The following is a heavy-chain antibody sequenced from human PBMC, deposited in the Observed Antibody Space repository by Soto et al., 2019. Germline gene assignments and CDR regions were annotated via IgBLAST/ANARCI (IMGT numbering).Heavy chain of an antibody. D-gene: IGHD6-6*01. CDR3: AAATLVWTPAFDY. V-gene: IGHV1-58*01. J-gene: IGHJ4*02. CDR2: IVVGSGNT. CDR1: GFTFTSSA. Sequence: GASVKVSCKASGFTFTSSAVQWVRQARGQRLEWIGWIVVGSGNTNYAQKFQERVTITRDMSTGTAYMELSSLRSEDTAVYYCAAATLVWTPAFDYWGQGTLVTVSS.